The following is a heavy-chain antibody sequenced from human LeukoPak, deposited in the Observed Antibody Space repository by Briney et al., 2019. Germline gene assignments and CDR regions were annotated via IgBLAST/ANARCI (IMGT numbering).Heavy chain of an antibody. CDR3: ARDLWFRGYDAFDI. V-gene: IGHV3-23*01. Sequence: GGSLRLSCAASGYTFNSYAMSWVRQAPGKGLEWVSAISGSGGSTYYADSVKGRFTISRDNSKNTLYLQMNSLRAEDTAVYYCARDLWFRGYDAFDIWGQGTMVTVSS. CDR2: ISGSGGST. D-gene: IGHD3-10*01. J-gene: IGHJ3*02. CDR1: GYTFNSYA.